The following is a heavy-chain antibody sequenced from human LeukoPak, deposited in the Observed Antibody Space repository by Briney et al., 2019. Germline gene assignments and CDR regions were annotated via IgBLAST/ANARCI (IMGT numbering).Heavy chain of an antibody. D-gene: IGHD3-10*01. J-gene: IGHJ4*02. Sequence: ASVKVSCKASGYTLTGYYMHWVRQAPGQGLEWMGRINPNSGGTNYAQKFQGRVTMTRDTSISTAYMELSRLRSDDTAVYYCARAKSGVGTFDYWGQGTLVTVSS. CDR1: GYTLTGYY. V-gene: IGHV1-2*06. CDR2: INPNSGGT. CDR3: ARAKSGVGTFDY.